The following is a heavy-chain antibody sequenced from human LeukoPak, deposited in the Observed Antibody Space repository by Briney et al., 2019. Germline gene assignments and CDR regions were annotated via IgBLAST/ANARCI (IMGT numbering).Heavy chain of an antibody. Sequence: SETLSLTCTVSGGSISSYYWSWIRQPPGKGLEWIGYIYTSGSTNYNPSLKSRVTISVDTSKNQFSLKLSSVTAADTAVYYCARHPASLAYAFDHWGQGTPVTVSS. CDR1: GGSISSYY. CDR3: ARHPASLAYAFDH. D-gene: IGHD2-8*01. V-gene: IGHV4-4*09. J-gene: IGHJ4*02. CDR2: IYTSGST.